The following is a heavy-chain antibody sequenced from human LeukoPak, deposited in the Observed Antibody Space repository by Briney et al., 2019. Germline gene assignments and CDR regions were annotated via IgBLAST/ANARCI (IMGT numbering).Heavy chain of an antibody. CDR2: ISGHQGNT. CDR3: ARSDLATITAGPFEY. Sequence: ASVTVSYTASGYTFTNYGITWVRQAPGQGLEWMGWISGHQGNTKYAQNFQGRVTMTIDTSTSTAYMDLRSLRSDDTAIYFCARSDLATITAGPFEYWGQGTLVAVSS. J-gene: IGHJ4*02. V-gene: IGHV1-18*01. D-gene: IGHD5-12*01. CDR1: GYTFTNYG.